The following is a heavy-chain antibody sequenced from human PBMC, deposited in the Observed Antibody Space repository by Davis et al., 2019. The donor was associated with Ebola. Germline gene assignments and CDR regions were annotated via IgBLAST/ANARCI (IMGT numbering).Heavy chain of an antibody. CDR1: GFTFSDYY. V-gene: IGHV3-11*06. D-gene: IGHD4-17*01. Sequence: PGGSLRLSCAASGFTFSDYYMSWIRQAPGKGLEWVSYINSSSSYTNYADSVKGRFTISRDNAKNSLYLQMNSLRAEDTAVYYCARTTYGDLDYWGQGTLVTVSS. J-gene: IGHJ4*02. CDR3: ARTTYGDLDY. CDR2: INSSSSYT.